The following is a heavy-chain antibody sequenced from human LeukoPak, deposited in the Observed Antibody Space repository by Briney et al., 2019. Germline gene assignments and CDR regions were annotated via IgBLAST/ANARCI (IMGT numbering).Heavy chain of an antibody. Sequence: PGGSLRLSCAASGSTFSSYSMNWVRQAPGKGLEWVSYISSSSSTIYYADSVKGRFTISRDNAKNSLYLQMNSLRAEDTAVYYCARDMVPGYWGQGTLVTVSS. D-gene: IGHD3-10*01. V-gene: IGHV3-48*04. CDR1: GSTFSSYS. CDR3: ARDMVPGY. J-gene: IGHJ4*02. CDR2: ISSSSSTI.